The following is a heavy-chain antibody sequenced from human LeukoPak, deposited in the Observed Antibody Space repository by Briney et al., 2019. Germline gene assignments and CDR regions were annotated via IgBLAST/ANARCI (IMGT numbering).Heavy chain of an antibody. J-gene: IGHJ6*02. CDR1: GGSISSYY. Sequence: SETLSLTCTVSGGSISSYYWSWIRQPPGKGLEWIGYIYYSGSTNYNPSLKSRVTISVDKSKNQFSLKLSSVTAADTAVYYCARITLDYGDAAGMDVWGQGTTVTVSS. V-gene: IGHV4-59*12. D-gene: IGHD4-17*01. CDR3: ARITLDYGDAAGMDV. CDR2: IYYSGST.